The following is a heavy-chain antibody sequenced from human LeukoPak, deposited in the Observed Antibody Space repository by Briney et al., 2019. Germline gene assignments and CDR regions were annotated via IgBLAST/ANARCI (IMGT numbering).Heavy chain of an antibody. CDR3: VKDRCGSPFYGMDV. J-gene: IGHJ6*02. Sequence: GGSLRLSCAGSGFTFSSYAMSWVRQAPGKGLEWVSTISGSGGAGTYYADSVKGRFTVSRDNSRNTLYLPMNSLRAEDTAVYYCVKDRCGSPFYGMDVWGQGTTVTVSS. CDR1: GFTFSSYA. CDR2: ISGSGGAGT. V-gene: IGHV3-23*01. D-gene: IGHD1-26*01.